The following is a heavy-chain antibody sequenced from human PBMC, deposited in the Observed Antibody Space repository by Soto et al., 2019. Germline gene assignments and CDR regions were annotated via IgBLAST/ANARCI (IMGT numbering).Heavy chain of an antibody. V-gene: IGHV4-34*01. J-gene: IGHJ4*02. CDR1: GGSFSGYY. CDR3: ARDKITGLFDY. CDR2: INHSGRT. D-gene: IGHD2-8*02. Sequence: QVQLQQWGAGLLKPSETLSLTCAVYGGSFSGYYWTWIRQPPGTGLEWIGEINHSGRTNYNPSLKGRATVPVDTSKNQFALKLTSVTAADTAVYYCARDKITGLFDYWGQGALVTVSS.